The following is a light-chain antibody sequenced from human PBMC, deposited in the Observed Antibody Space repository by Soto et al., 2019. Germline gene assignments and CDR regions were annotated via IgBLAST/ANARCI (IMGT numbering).Light chain of an antibody. CDR3: QQYEDLPLT. V-gene: IGKV4-1*01. Sequence: DIVMTQSPDSLAVSLGERAAINCKSSQSVFHSFNNKNYLAWYQQRPGQPPKLLISWASTRESGVPDRFNGSGSGTDFVLDISNLQSEDVATYFCQQYEDLPLTFGGGTKVDI. J-gene: IGKJ4*01. CDR2: WAS. CDR1: QSVFHSFNNKNY.